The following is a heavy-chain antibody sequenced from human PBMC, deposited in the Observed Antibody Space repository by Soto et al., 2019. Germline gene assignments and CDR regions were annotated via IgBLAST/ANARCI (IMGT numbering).Heavy chain of an antibody. CDR1: GFTFSSYG. D-gene: IGHD6-13*01. CDR2: IWYDGSNK. CDR3: AREPSSLSKQQLVMGLDY. Sequence: QVQLVESGGGVGQPGRSLRLSCAASGFTFSSYGMHWVRQAPGKGLEWVAVIWYDGSNKYYADSVKGRFTISRDNSKITLYLQMNSLRAEDTAVYYCAREPSSLSKQQLVMGLDYWGQGTLVTVSS. J-gene: IGHJ4*02. V-gene: IGHV3-33*01.